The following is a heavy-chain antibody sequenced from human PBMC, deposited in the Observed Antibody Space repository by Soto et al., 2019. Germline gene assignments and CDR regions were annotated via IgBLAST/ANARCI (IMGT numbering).Heavy chain of an antibody. CDR3: ARAPASGGYDSSGYYYGFDY. CDR2: ISYDGSNK. D-gene: IGHD3-22*01. J-gene: IGHJ4*02. V-gene: IGHV3-30-3*01. Sequence: GGSLRLSCAASGFTFSSYAMHWVRQAPGKGLEWVAVISYDGSNKYYADSVKGRFTISRDNSKNTLYLQMNSLRAEDTAVYYCARAPASGGYDSSGYYYGFDYWGQGTQVTVSS. CDR1: GFTFSSYA.